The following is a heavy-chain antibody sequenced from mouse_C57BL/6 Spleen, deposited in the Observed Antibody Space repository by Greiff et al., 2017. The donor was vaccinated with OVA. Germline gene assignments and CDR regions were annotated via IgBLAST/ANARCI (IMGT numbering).Heavy chain of an antibody. CDR3: ARADYGKVYFDY. CDR1: GFTFSDYG. CDR2: ISSGSSTI. Sequence: EVKLVESGGGLVKPGGSLKLSCAASGFTFSDYGMHWVRQAPEKGLEWVAYISSGSSTIYYADTVKGRFTISRDNAKNTLFLQMTSLRSEDTAMYYCARADYGKVYFDYWGQGTTLTVSS. J-gene: IGHJ2*01. D-gene: IGHD1-1*01. V-gene: IGHV5-17*01.